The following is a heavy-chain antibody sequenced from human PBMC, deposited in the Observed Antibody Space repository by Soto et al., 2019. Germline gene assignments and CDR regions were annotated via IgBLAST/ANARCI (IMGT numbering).Heavy chain of an antibody. CDR3: AKDIGWPLRRYYLDY. CDR1: GFTFSSYA. Sequence: PGGSLRLSCAASGFTFSSYAMSWVRQAPGKGLEWVSAISGSGGSTYYADSVKGRFTISRDNSKNTLYLQMNSLRAEDTAVYYCAKDIGWPLRRYYLDYWGQGTLVTVSS. CDR2: ISGSGGST. D-gene: IGHD2-15*01. J-gene: IGHJ4*02. V-gene: IGHV3-23*01.